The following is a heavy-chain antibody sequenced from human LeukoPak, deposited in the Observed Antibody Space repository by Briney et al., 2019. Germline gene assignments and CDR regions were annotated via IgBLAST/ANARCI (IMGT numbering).Heavy chain of an antibody. J-gene: IGHJ4*02. Sequence: GAAVKVSCKASGYTFTSYYMHWVGQSPGQGLEWMGIINPSDGSTSYAQKFQGRVTMTRDTSTSTVYMELSSLRSEDTAVYYCARDAYYYDSSGYYRTTNFDYWGQGTLVTVSS. CDR2: INPSDGST. CDR3: ARDAYYYDSSGYYRTTNFDY. CDR1: GYTFTSYY. V-gene: IGHV1-46*01. D-gene: IGHD3-22*01.